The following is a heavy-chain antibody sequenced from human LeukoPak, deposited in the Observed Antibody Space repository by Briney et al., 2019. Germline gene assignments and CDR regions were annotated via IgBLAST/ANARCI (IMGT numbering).Heavy chain of an antibody. CDR1: GFTFTSHA. J-gene: IGHJ1*01. D-gene: IGHD2-15*01. CDR3: AKDTDVVVPEYFQY. Sequence: GGSLRLSCAASGFTFTSHAMNWVRQAPGKGLEWVSAISGSGGSTYYADSVKGRFTVSRDNSENTLFLQMNSLRAEDTAIYYCAKDTDVVVPEYFQYWGQGTLVTVSS. CDR2: ISGSGGST. V-gene: IGHV3-23*01.